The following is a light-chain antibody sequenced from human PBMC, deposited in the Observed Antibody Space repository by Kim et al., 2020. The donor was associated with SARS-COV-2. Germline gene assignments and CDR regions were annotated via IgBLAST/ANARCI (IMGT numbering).Light chain of an antibody. CDR3: SSYTSSSRRV. CDR1: SSDVGGYNY. CDR2: DVS. J-gene: IGLJ2*01. V-gene: IGLV2-14*01. Sequence: QSVLTQPASVSGSPGQSITISCTGTSSDVGGYNYVSWYQQHPGKAPKLMIYDVSKRPSGVSNRFSGSKSGNTASLTISGLQAEDEADYYCSSYTSSSRRVFGGGTQLTVL.